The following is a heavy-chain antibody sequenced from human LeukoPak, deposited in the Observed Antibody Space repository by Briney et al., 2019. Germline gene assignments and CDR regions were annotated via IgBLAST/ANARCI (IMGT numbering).Heavy chain of an antibody. CDR2: INPNSGGT. D-gene: IGHD1-26*01. Sequence: ASVKVSCKASGYTFTGYYMHWVRLAPGQGLEWMGWINPNSGGTNYAQKFQGRVTMTRDTSISTAYMELSRLRSDDTAVYYCARRAPLGTVGASGGMDVWGQGTTVTVSS. CDR3: ARRAPLGTVGASGGMDV. CDR1: GYTFTGYY. V-gene: IGHV1-2*02. J-gene: IGHJ6*02.